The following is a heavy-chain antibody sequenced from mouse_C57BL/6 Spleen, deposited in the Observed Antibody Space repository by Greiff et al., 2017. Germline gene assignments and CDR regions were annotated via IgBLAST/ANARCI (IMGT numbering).Heavy chain of an antibody. D-gene: IGHD2-5*01. CDR3: TRRGSYYSNFNY. J-gene: IGHJ2*01. CDR1: GYTFTDYE. Sequence: VKLMESGAELVRPGASVTLSCKASGYTFTDYEMHWVKQTPVHGLEWIGAIDPETGGTAYNQKFKGKAILTADKSSSTAYMELRSLTSEDSAVYYGTRRGSYYSNFNYWGQGTTLTVSS. CDR2: IDPETGGT. V-gene: IGHV1-15*01.